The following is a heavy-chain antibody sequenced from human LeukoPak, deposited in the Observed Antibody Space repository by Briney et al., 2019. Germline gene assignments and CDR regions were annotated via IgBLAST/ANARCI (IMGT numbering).Heavy chain of an antibody. Sequence: SQTLSLTCTVSGGSISSGGYYWSWIRQHPGKGLEWIGYIYSSGSTYYNPSLKSRVTISVDTSKNQFSLKLSSVTAADTAVYYCARDRGAVVVPAALNWFDPWGQGTLVTVSS. D-gene: IGHD2-2*01. V-gene: IGHV4-31*03. CDR2: IYSSGST. CDR3: ARDRGAVVVPAALNWFDP. CDR1: GGSISSGGYY. J-gene: IGHJ5*02.